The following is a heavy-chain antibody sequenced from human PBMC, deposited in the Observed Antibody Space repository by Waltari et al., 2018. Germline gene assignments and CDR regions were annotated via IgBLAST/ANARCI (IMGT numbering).Heavy chain of an antibody. V-gene: IGHV4-39*07. J-gene: IGHJ5*02. CDR2: IYYSGGT. D-gene: IGHD2-15*01. CDR1: GGSISSSSYY. Sequence: QLQLQESGPGLVKPSETLSLTCTVSGGSISSSSYYWGWIRQPPGKGLEWIGSIYYSGGTYYNPSPKSRVTISVDTSKNQCSLKLSSVTAADTAVYYCARDPAQGAVVVAATGWFDPWGQGTLVTVSS. CDR3: ARDPAQGAVVVAATGWFDP.